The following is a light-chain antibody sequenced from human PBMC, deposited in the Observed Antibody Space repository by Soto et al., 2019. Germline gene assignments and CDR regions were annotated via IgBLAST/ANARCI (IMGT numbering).Light chain of an antibody. J-gene: IGKJ1*01. CDR1: QPISSG. V-gene: IGKV1-5*01. Sequence: DIQMTQSPPTLSASVGDRVTITCRASQPISSGLAWYHQKPGKAPKLLIYDASNLESGVPSRFSGSGSGTEFTLTISSLQPEDFGIYYCQQYENYWTFGQGTKVDI. CDR3: QQYENYWT. CDR2: DAS.